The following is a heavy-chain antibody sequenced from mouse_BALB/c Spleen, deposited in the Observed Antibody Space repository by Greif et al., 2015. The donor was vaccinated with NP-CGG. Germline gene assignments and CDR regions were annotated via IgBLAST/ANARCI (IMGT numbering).Heavy chain of an antibody. V-gene: IGHV7-3*02. D-gene: IGHD4-1*01. CDR1: VFTFTDYY. CDR3: ARTNFYFDN. Sequence: EVNVVESGGGLVQPGGSLRLSCATSVFTFTDYYMSWVRQPPGKALEWLGFIRNKANGYTTEYSASVKGRFTISRDNSQSILYLQMNTLRAEDSATYYCARTNFYFDNWGQGTTLTVSS. J-gene: IGHJ2*01. CDR2: IRNKANGYTT.